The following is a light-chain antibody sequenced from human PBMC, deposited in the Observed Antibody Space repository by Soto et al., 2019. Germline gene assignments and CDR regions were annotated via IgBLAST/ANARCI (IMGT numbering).Light chain of an antibody. CDR1: QSVSSN. V-gene: IGKV3-15*01. Sequence: EIVMPQSPATLSVSPGERATLSCRASQSVSSNLAWYPQKPGQAPRLLIYGASTRATGIPARFSGSGSGTEFTLTISSLQSEDFAVYYCQQYNNWPLTFGGGTKVEIK. CDR2: GAS. J-gene: IGKJ4*01. CDR3: QQYNNWPLT.